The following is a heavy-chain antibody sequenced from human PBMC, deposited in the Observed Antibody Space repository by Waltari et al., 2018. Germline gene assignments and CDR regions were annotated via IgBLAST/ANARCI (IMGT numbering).Heavy chain of an antibody. CDR3: VRLEDCTCPGGNCYSGAPFAVDV. CDR1: GGSLRGYY. CDR2: INHSPNS. V-gene: IGHV4-34*01. Sequence: QVHLQQWGAGLLRPSETLSLICAVYGGSLRGYYWGWIRQPPGKGLEWIGEINHSPNSNYNPSLRSRVHMSIDTSQNQFSLQLTSVTAADTGVYYCVRLEDCTCPGGNCYSGAPFAVDVWGQGTTVTVPS. D-gene: IGHD2-8*01. J-gene: IGHJ6*02.